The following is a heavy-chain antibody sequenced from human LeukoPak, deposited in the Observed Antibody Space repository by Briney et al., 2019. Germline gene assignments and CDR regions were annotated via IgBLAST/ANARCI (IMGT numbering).Heavy chain of an antibody. D-gene: IGHD6-19*01. CDR2: ISCYNGDT. J-gene: IGHJ4*02. V-gene: IGHV1-18*04. Sequence: ASVKVSCKASGYTFTSYYMHWVRQAPGQGLEWLAWISCYNGDTNYAQKFQGRVTVTTDTSTSTVFMELRNLNTDDTAVYYCARDPSNTSGRNLFFDYWGQGTLVTVSS. CDR3: ARDPSNTSGRNLFFDY. CDR1: GYTFTSYY.